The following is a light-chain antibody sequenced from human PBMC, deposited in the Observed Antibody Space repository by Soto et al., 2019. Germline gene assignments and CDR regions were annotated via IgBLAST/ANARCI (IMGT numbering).Light chain of an antibody. V-gene: IGKV1-16*01. J-gene: IGKJ5*01. CDR2: AAS. CDR3: QQLFDSPIT. CDR1: QGISNY. Sequence: DIQMTQSPSSLSASVGDRVTITCRASQGISNYLAWFQQKPGKAPKSLIYAASTLESGVPSRFSATVSGTEFSLTITSLQPEDFATYYCQQLFDSPITFGQGTRLEIK.